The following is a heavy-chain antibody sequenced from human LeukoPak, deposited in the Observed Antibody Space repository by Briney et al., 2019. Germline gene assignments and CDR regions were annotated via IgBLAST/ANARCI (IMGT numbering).Heavy chain of an antibody. CDR1: GFTFSNFA. CDR3: ARDLMPYVDPEYFDH. D-gene: IGHD3-9*01. J-gene: IGHJ4*02. Sequence: GGSLRLSCEASGFTFSNFAMNWVRQAPGKGLEWISFISSGGTTISYAESVRGRFTISRRNARNSLFLQMNSLRVEDTAVYYCARDLMPYVDPEYFDHWGQGTLVTVSS. CDR2: ISSGGTTI. V-gene: IGHV3-48*03.